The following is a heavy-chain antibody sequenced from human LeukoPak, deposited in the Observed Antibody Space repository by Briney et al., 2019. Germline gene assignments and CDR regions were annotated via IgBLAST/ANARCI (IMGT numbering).Heavy chain of an antibody. V-gene: IGHV1-8*01. CDR1: GYTFTTYD. D-gene: IGHD4-23*01. J-gene: IGHJ5*02. CDR2: MNPNSGKT. Sequence: ASVKVSCKASGYTFTTYDINWVRQAPGQGLEWMGWMNPNSGKTGYAQKFQGRVTMTRNTSISTAYMELSSLRSEDTAVYYCARGPNKSDGGNSGSAWFDPWGQGTLVTVSS. CDR3: ARGPNKSDGGNSGSAWFDP.